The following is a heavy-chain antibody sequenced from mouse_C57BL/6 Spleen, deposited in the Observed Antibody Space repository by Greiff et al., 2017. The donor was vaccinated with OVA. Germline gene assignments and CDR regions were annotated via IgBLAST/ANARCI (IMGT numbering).Heavy chain of an antibody. V-gene: IGHV5-9-1*02. CDR1: GFTFSSYA. J-gene: IGHJ1*03. Sequence: EVQLVESGEGLVKPGGSLKLSCAASGFTFSSYAMSWVRQTPEKRLEWVAYISSGGDYIYYADTVKGRFTISRDNARNTLYLQMSSLKSEDTAMYYCTRETQLTGTIGYFDVWGTGTTVTVSS. CDR3: TRETQLTGTIGYFDV. CDR2: ISSGGDYI. D-gene: IGHD4-1*01.